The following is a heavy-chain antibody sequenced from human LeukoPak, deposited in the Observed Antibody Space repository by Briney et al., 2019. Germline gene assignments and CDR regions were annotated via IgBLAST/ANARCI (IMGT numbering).Heavy chain of an antibody. Sequence: PSETLSLTCTVSGGSISSYYWSWIRQPPGKGLEWIGYIYYSGSTNYNPSLKSRVTISVDTSKNQFSPKLSSVTAADTAVYYCARREKSPYYFGYWGQGTLVTVSS. J-gene: IGHJ4*02. CDR3: ARREKSPYYFGY. CDR2: IYYSGST. V-gene: IGHV4-59*01. CDR1: GGSISSYY.